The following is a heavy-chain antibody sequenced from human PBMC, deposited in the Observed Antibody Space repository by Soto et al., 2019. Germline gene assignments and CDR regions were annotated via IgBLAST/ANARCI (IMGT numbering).Heavy chain of an antibody. CDR2: ISSSSSYI. CDR3: ARDDYDSSGKFDY. CDR1: GFTFSSYS. Sequence: WGSLRLSCAASGFTFSSYSMNWVRQAPGKGLEWVSSISSSSSYIYYADSVKGRFTISRDNAKNSLYLQMNSLRAEDTAVYYCARDDYDSSGKFDYWGQRTLVTVSS. D-gene: IGHD3-22*01. V-gene: IGHV3-21*01. J-gene: IGHJ4*02.